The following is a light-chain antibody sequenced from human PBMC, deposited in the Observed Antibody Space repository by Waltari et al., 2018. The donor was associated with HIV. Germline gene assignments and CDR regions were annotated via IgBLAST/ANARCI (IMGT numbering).Light chain of an antibody. J-gene: IGLJ3*02. CDR3: SSYASSFTLL. CDR1: SSDIGGFNY. CDR2: DGD. Sequence: QSALTQPASVSGSPGQSITISCTGTSSDIGGFNYVSWYQQHPDTAPQLRIFDGDIRPSGSANRGSGSKSGNTAALTISGLQAEDEADYYCSSYASSFTLLFGGGTKLTVL. V-gene: IGLV2-14*03.